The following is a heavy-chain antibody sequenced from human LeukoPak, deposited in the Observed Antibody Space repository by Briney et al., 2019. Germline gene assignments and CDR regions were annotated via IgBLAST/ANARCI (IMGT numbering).Heavy chain of an antibody. D-gene: IGHD6-19*01. CDR1: GFTFSSYG. CDR2: ISYDGSNK. CDR3: AREKAVAGTAKYFQE. Sequence: GGSLRLSCAASGFTFSSYGMHWVRQAPGKGLEWVAVISYDGSNKNYADSVKGRFTISRDNSKNTLYVQMNSLRADDTAVYYCAREKAVAGTAKYFQEWGQGTLVTVSS. J-gene: IGHJ1*01. V-gene: IGHV3-30*19.